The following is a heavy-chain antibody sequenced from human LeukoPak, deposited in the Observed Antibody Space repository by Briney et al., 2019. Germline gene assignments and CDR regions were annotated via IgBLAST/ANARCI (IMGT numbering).Heavy chain of an antibody. J-gene: IGHJ4*02. Sequence: GGSLRLSCAASGFTFSSYWMSWVRQPPGKGLEWVSSLSSSSNYTYYADSVKGRFTISRDNAKNSLYLQMSSLRAEDTAVYYCARSMTVVGIIMAPGYWGQGSLVTVSS. CDR2: LSSSSNYT. CDR1: GFTFSSYW. V-gene: IGHV3-21*01. CDR3: ARSMTVVGIIMAPGY. D-gene: IGHD3-10*01.